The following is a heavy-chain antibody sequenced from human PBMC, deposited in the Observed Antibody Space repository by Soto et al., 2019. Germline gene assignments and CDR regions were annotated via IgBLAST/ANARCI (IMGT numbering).Heavy chain of an antibody. D-gene: IGHD3-16*01. V-gene: IGHV3-9*01. CDR2: ISWNSGSI. Sequence: EVQLVESGGGLVQPGRSLRLSCAASGFTFDDYAMHWVRQAPGKGLEWVSGISWNSGSIGYADSVKGRFTISRDNAKNSLYLQMNSLRDEDKALYYFAKGSGEGMDVWGKGTTVTVSS. CDR1: GFTFDDYA. J-gene: IGHJ6*03. CDR3: AKGSGEGMDV.